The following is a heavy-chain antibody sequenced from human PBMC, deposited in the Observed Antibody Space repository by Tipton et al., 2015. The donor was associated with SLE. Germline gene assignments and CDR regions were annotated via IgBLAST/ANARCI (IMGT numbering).Heavy chain of an antibody. CDR3: ARAQFTIFGYWYFDL. CDR2: ISYDGSNK. CDR1: GFTFSSYA. D-gene: IGHD3-9*01. J-gene: IGHJ2*01. Sequence: SLRLSCAASGFTFSSYAMHWVRQAPGKGLEWVAVISYDGSNKDYADSVKGRFTISRDNSKNTLYLQMNSLRAEDTAVYYCARAQFTIFGYWYFDLWGRGTLVTVSS. V-gene: IGHV3-30-3*01.